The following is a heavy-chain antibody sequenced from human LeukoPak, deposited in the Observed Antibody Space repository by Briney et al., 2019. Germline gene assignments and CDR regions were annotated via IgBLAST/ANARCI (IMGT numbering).Heavy chain of an antibody. CDR1: GFTFSTYA. J-gene: IGHJ3*02. CDR3: AREILTGYAFDI. D-gene: IGHD7-27*01. CDR2: ISYDGTNK. Sequence: PGGSLGLSCAASGFTFSTYAMHWVRQAPGKGLEWVAFISYDGTNKYCADSVKGRFTISRDNSKNTLYLQMNSLRAEDTALYYCAREILTGYAFDIWGQGTMVTVSS. V-gene: IGHV3-30-3*01.